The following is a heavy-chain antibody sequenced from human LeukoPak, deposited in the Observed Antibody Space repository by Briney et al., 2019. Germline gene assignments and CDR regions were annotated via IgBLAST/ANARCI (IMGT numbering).Heavy chain of an antibody. CDR3: AKSKEDCCGSFDP. J-gene: IGHJ5*02. CDR1: GFTFSSYA. V-gene: IGHV3-23*01. Sequence: GGSLRLSCAASGFTFSSYAMSWVRQAPGKGLEWASAISGSATTYYADSVRGRFIISRDNSKNTLYLQMSSLRAEDTAVYYCAKSKEDCCGSFDPWGQGTLVTVSS. D-gene: IGHD2-15*01. CDR2: ISGSATT.